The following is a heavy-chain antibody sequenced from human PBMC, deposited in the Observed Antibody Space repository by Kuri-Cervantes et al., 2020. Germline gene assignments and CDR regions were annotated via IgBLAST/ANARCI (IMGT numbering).Heavy chain of an antibody. V-gene: IGHV1-69*13. D-gene: IGHD3-3*01. CDR3: ASPIKYFDAWNSLPPFDY. Sequence: SVKVSCKASGYTFSSYDISWVRQAPGQGLEWMGGIIPIFGTANYAQKFQGRVTITADESTSTAYMELSSLRSEDTAVYYCASPIKYFDAWNSLPPFDYWGQGTLVTVSS. CDR2: IIPIFGTA. J-gene: IGHJ4*02. CDR1: GYTFSSYD.